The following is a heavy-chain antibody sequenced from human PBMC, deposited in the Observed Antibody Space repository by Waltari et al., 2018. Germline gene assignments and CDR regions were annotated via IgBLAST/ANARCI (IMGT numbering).Heavy chain of an antibody. Sequence: QVQLQESGPGLVKPSETLSLTCTVSGGSISSYYWSWIRQPPGKGLEWIGYIYYSGSTNYNPSLKSRVTISVDTSKNQFSMKLSSVTAADTAVYYCARDNYKMVAATSRPGAFDIWGQGTMVTVSS. J-gene: IGHJ3*02. CDR2: IYYSGST. CDR3: ARDNYKMVAATSRPGAFDI. D-gene: IGHD2-15*01. CDR1: GGSISSYY. V-gene: IGHV4-59*01.